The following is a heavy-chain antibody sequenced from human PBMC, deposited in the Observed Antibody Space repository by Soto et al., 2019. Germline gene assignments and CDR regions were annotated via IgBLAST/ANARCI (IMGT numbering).Heavy chain of an antibody. CDR3: AKDPASAAGTFFDYYYYMDV. CDR1: AFTLRSYG. Sequence: QVQLVESGGGAVQPGRSLRLSCTASAFTLRSYGMHWVRQAPGKGLEWVAVISHDGGNKYYADSVRGRFTISRDNSKNTIYLQMSSLRAEDTAVYYCAKDPASAAGTFFDYYYYMDVWGKGTTVTVSS. J-gene: IGHJ6*03. D-gene: IGHD6-13*01. CDR2: ISHDGGNK. V-gene: IGHV3-30*18.